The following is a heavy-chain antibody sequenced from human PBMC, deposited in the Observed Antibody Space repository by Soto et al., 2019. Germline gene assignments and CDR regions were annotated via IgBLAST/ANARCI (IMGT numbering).Heavy chain of an antibody. CDR3: ARGTLPVEAANNYYFDH. CDR2: IIPIFGTE. J-gene: IGHJ2*01. Sequence: QVQLVQSGAEVKKPGSSVKVSCKASGGTFRSYAISWVRQASGHGLEWMGVIIPIFGTENYAQKFQGRVTITADEYTSSGYMELSTRSYEDTAVYHCARGTLPVEAANNYYFDHWGRGTRVTVAA. V-gene: IGHV1-69*01. D-gene: IGHD2-15*01. CDR1: GGTFRSYA.